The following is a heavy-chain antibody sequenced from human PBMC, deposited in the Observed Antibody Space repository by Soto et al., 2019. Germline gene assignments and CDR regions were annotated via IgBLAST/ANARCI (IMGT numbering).Heavy chain of an antibody. J-gene: IGHJ4*02. Sequence: EVQLVESGGGSVQPGGSLRLSCAASGFTFSSYWMHWVRQAPGKGLVWVSRTNPDGSSTSYADSVKGRFTISRDNAKNTLSLQMDSLRAEDTAVYHCTTDLAGEQDYWGQGTLVTVSS. D-gene: IGHD6-19*01. CDR3: TTDLAGEQDY. V-gene: IGHV3-74*01. CDR2: TNPDGSST. CDR1: GFTFSSYW.